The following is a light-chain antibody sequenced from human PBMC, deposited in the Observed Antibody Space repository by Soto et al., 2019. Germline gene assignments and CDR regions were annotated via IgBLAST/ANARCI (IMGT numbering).Light chain of an antibody. V-gene: IGLV2-23*01. CDR1: SSDVGSYNL. CDR2: EGS. CDR3: SLYAGSSTLLYV. Sequence: QSVLTQPASVSGSPGQSITISCTGTSSDVGSYNLVSWYQQHPGKAPKLMIYEGSKRPSGVSTRFSGSKSGNTASLTISGLQAEDEADYHCSLYAGSSTLLYVFGTGTKVTVL. J-gene: IGLJ1*01.